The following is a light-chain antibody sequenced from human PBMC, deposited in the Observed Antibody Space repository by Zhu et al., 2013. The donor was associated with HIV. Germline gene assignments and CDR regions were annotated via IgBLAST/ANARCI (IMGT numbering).Light chain of an antibody. CDR2: ATS. CDR1: QGIAGY. V-gene: IGKV1-9*01. CDR3: QQVNTYPPFS. Sequence: DIQMTQSPSSLSASVGDRVTMTCRASQGIAGYLAWYQQKLGKAPKLLIYATSTLQSGVPSRFSGSGSETHFTLTITSLQPEDFATYYCQQVNTYPPFSFGQGTKVEMK. J-gene: IGKJ2*03.